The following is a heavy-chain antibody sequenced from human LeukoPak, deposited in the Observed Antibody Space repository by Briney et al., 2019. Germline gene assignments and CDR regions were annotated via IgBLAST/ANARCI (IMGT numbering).Heavy chain of an antibody. Sequence: ASVKVSCKASGYTFTSYGISWVRQAPGQGLEWMGWISAYNGNTNYAQKLQGRVTMTTDTSTSTAYMELSSLRSEDTAVYYCARAPLQAAAGNLLYYFDYWGQGTLVTVSS. J-gene: IGHJ4*02. CDR3: ARAPLQAAAGNLLYYFDY. D-gene: IGHD6-13*01. CDR2: ISAYNGNT. V-gene: IGHV1-18*01. CDR1: GYTFTSYG.